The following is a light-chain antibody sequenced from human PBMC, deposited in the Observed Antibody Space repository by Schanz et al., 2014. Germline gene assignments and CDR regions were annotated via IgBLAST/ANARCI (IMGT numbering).Light chain of an antibody. Sequence: QSVLTQPPSASGTPGQRVTISCSGSSSNIGSNNVNWYRQLPGTAPKLLIYRNIKRPSGVPDRFSASKSGTSASLAITGLQTEDEADYYCAAWDDSLNGFYVFGPGTKLTVL. J-gene: IGLJ1*01. CDR3: AAWDDSLNGFYV. V-gene: IGLV1-44*01. CDR2: RNI. CDR1: SSNIGSNN.